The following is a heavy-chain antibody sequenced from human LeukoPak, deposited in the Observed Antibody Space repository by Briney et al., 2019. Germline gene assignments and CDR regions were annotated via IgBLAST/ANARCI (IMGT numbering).Heavy chain of an antibody. CDR1: GFTFSSYA. Sequence: GGSLRLSCAASGFTFSSYAMSWVRQAPGKGLEWVSIIYSGGSTYYADSVKGRFTVSRDNSKNTLSLQMNSLREEDTAVYYCARGQSGTPHYYYGMDVWGQGTTVTVSS. D-gene: IGHD3-10*01. V-gene: IGHV3-23*03. CDR3: ARGQSGTPHYYYGMDV. J-gene: IGHJ6*02. CDR2: IYSGGST.